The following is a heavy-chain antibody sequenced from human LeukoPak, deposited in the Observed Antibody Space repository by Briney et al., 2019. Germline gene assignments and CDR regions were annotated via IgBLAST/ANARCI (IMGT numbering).Heavy chain of an antibody. CDR1: GFSLSTSGVG. CDR2: IYWDDDK. Sequence: SGPTLVKPTQTLTLTCTFSGFSLSTSGVGVGWNRQPPGKALEWLALIYWDDDKRYSPSLKSRLTITKDTSKNQVVLTMTNMDPVDTATYYCAHRYYYGSGSQDAFDIWGQGTMVTVSS. CDR3: AHRYYYGSGSQDAFDI. J-gene: IGHJ3*02. D-gene: IGHD3-10*01. V-gene: IGHV2-5*02.